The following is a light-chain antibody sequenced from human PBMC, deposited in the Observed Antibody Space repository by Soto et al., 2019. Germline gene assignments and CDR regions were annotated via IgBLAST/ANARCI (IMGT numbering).Light chain of an antibody. CDR3: SSYTSSSTLDV. CDR1: SSDVGGYNY. CDR2: DVS. V-gene: IGLV2-14*01. J-gene: IGLJ1*01. Sequence: QSVLTQPASVSGSPGQSITISCTGTSSDVGGYNYVSWYQQHPGKAPKLMIYDVSNRPSGVSNRFSGSKSGNTAPLTISGLQAEDEADYYCSSYTSSSTLDVFGTGTKVTGL.